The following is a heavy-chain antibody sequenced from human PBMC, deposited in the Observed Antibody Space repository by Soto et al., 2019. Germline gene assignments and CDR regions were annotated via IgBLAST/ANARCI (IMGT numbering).Heavy chain of an antibody. CDR3: ARMATFGSLNWFDP. V-gene: IGHV1-8*01. CDR1: GYSFTTND. D-gene: IGHD3-16*01. Sequence: ASVKASCTAYGYSFTTNDVPWVRQATGQGLEWMGWMTPGSGDTGYAQKFQGRVTMTRDISIATAYMELSSLRSDETAIYYCARMATFGSLNWFDPWGQGTLDTVSS. CDR2: MTPGSGDT. J-gene: IGHJ5*02.